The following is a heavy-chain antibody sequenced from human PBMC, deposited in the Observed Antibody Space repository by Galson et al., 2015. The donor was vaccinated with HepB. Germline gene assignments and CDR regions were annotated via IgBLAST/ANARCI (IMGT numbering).Heavy chain of an antibody. V-gene: IGHV1-69*13. J-gene: IGHJ6*03. CDR1: GGTFSSYA. D-gene: IGHD2-2*01. Sequence: SVKVSCKASGGTFSSYAISWVRQAPGQGLEWMGGIIPIFGTANYAQKFQGRVTITADESKSTAYMELSSLRSEDTAVYYCAREACRSTSCGGIYYYYYYMDVWGKVSPVTVAS. CDR2: IIPIFGTA. CDR3: AREACRSTSCGGIYYYYYYMDV.